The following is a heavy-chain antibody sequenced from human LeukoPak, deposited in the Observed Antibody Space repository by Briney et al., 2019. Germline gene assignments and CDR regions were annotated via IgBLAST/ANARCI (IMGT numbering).Heavy chain of an antibody. D-gene: IGHD3-22*01. CDR3: ARVTGYMIEDYFDY. J-gene: IGHJ4*02. V-gene: IGHV4-59*01. CDR2: IYYSGST. CDR1: GGSISSYY. Sequence: SETLSLTCTVSGGSISSYYWSWIRQPPGKGLEWIGYIYYSGSTKYNPSLKSRVTISVETSKNQFSLKLSSVTAADTAVYYCARVTGYMIEDYFDYWGQGTLVTVSS.